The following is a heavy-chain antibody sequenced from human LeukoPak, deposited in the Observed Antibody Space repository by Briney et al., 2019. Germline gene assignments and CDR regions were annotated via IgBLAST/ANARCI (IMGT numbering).Heavy chain of an antibody. V-gene: IGHV3-30-3*01. CDR1: GFTFSSYA. CDR2: ISYDGSNK. J-gene: IGHJ6*02. Sequence: GGSLRLSCAASGFTFSSYAMHWVRQAPGKGMEWVAVISYDGSNKYYADSVKGRFTISRDNSKNTLYLQMNSLRAEDTAVYYCARDPPLRFLEWLFDYYGMDVWGQGTTVTVSS. D-gene: IGHD3-3*01. CDR3: ARDPPLRFLEWLFDYYGMDV.